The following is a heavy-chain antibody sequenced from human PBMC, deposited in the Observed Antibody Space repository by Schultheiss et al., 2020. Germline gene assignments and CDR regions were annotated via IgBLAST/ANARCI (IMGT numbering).Heavy chain of an antibody. CDR1: GGSISGYF. V-gene: IGHV4-59*12. CDR3: ARDDDSYIEY. Sequence: SETLSLTCTVSGGSISGYFWSWLRQPPGKGLEWIGYIYYSGSTYYNPSLKSRVTISVDTSKNQFSLKLSSVTAADTAVYYCARDDDSYIEYWGQGTLVTVSS. CDR2: IYYSGST. D-gene: IGHD3-16*01. J-gene: IGHJ4*02.